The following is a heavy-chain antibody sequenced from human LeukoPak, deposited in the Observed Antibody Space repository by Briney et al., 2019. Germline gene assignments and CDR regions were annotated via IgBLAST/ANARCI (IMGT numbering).Heavy chain of an antibody. J-gene: IGHJ5*02. CDR1: GGSISSSSYY. CDR2: IYYSGST. Sequence: SETLSLTCTVSGGSISSSSYYWGWIRQPPGKGLEWIVSIYYSGSTYYNPSLKSRVTISVDTSKNQFSLKLNSVTPADTAVYYCARSRGGFGDYGSWFDPWGQGTLVTVSS. V-gene: IGHV4-39*07. D-gene: IGHD4-17*01. CDR3: ARSRGGFGDYGSWFDP.